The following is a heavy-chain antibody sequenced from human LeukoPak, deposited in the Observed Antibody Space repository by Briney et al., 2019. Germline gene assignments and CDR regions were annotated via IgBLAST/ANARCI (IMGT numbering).Heavy chain of an antibody. CDR3: ARDDYGGRGEFDY. V-gene: IGHV3-66*01. D-gene: IGHD4-23*01. CDR1: GFIVSGHY. Sequence: GGSLRLSCAASGFIVSGHYMSWVRQAPGKGLEWVSIIYSGGYTYYADSVKGRFTISRDNAKNTLYLQMNSLRAEDTAVYYCARDDYGGRGEFDYWGQGTLVTVSS. CDR2: IYSGGYT. J-gene: IGHJ4*02.